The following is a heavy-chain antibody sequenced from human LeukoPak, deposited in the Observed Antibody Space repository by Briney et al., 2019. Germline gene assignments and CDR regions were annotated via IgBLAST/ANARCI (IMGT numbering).Heavy chain of an antibody. Sequence: PGGSLRLSCAASGFTFSSYGMHWVRQAPGKGLEWVAVISYDGSNKYYADSVKGRFTISRDNSKNTLYLQMNSLRAEDTAVYYCARGRYSSGWYTGMDVWGQGTTVTVSS. CDR2: ISYDGSNK. CDR3: ARGRYSSGWYTGMDV. J-gene: IGHJ6*02. V-gene: IGHV3-30*03. D-gene: IGHD6-19*01. CDR1: GFTFSSYG.